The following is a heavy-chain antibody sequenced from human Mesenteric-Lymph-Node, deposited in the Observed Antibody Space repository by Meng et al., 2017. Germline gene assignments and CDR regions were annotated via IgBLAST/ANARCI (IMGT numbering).Heavy chain of an antibody. J-gene: IGHJ6*02. V-gene: IGHV3-33*01. CDR3: ARDRPYGMDV. CDR1: GYTFTSHG. Sequence: GESLKISCATSGYTFTSHGLHWVRQAPGKGLEWVAVIWYDDSKKYYADSVKGRFTISRDDSKNTLYLQMNSLRAEDTAVYYCARDRPYGMDVWGQGTTVTVSS. CDR2: IWYDDSKK.